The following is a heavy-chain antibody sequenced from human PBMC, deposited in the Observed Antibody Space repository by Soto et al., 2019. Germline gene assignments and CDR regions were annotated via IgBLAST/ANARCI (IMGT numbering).Heavy chain of an antibody. Sequence: GGSLRLSCAASGFTFSSYGMHWVRQAPGKGLEWVSVISDDGSNTYYADSVKGRFTISRDNSGNTLFLEMYSLRAEDTAVYYCARYIPGVRYYGMDVWGQGTTVTVSS. D-gene: IGHD2-2*01. CDR1: GFTFSSYG. J-gene: IGHJ6*02. CDR3: ARYIPGVRYYGMDV. CDR2: ISDDGSNT. V-gene: IGHV3-30*03.